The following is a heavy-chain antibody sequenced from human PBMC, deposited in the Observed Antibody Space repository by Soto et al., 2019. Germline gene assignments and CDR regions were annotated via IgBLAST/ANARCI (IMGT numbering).Heavy chain of an antibody. CDR3: ARYRKWLNFDY. V-gene: IGHV4-59*01. D-gene: IGHD3-22*01. J-gene: IGHJ4*02. CDR1: GGSIISYY. Sequence: PSETLSLTCAVSGGSIISYYWSWIRQPPGKGLEWIGYIYDSGSTSYNPSLKSRVTISVDTSKNQFSLKLSSVTAADTAVYYCARYRKWLNFDYWGQGTLVTVSS. CDR2: IYDSGST.